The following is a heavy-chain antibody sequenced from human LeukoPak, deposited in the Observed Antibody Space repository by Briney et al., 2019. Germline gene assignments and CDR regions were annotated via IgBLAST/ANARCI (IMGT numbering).Heavy chain of an antibody. V-gene: IGHV3-7*01. J-gene: IGHJ6*02. Sequence: GGSLRLSCAASGFTFSNYWMSWVRQAPGKGLGWVANINQDGSEKYYVDSVKGRFTISRDNAKNSLYLQMNSLRAEDTTVYFCARDQGDGYNYYGMDVWGQGTTVTVSS. D-gene: IGHD5-24*01. CDR3: ARDQGDGYNYYGMDV. CDR1: GFTFSNYW. CDR2: INQDGSEK.